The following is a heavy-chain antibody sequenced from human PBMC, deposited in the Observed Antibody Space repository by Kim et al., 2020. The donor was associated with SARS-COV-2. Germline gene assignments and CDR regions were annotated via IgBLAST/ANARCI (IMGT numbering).Heavy chain of an antibody. CDR3: VRLVVAAPFDF. J-gene: IGHJ4*02. V-gene: IGHV3-74*01. Sequence: TSHADSVTGQFTISSDKAQNTRYRQMNSLSAEDTAVYYCVRLVVAAPFDFWGQGTLVTVSS. CDR2: T. D-gene: IGHD2-15*01.